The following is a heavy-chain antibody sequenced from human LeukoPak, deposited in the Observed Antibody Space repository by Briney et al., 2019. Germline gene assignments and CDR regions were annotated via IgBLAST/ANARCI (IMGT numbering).Heavy chain of an antibody. CDR1: GGSISSYY. V-gene: IGHV4-59*01. D-gene: IGHD3-22*01. CDR3: ARGTYYYDSSGYYYVYYFDY. J-gene: IGHJ4*02. CDR2: IYYSGST. Sequence: SETLSRTCTVSGGSISSYYWSWIRQPPGKGLEWIGYIYYSGSTNYNPSLKSRVTISVDTSKNQFSLKLSSVTAADTAVYYCARGTYYYDSSGYYYVYYFDYRGQGTLVTVSS.